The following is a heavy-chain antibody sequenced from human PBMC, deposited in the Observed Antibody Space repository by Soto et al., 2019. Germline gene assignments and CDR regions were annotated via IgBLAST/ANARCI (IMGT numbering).Heavy chain of an antibody. V-gene: IGHV3-73*01. J-gene: IGHJ5*02. Sequence: GGSLRLSCAASGFTFSGSAMHWVRQASGKGLEWVGRIRNKANSYATAYAASVKGRFTISRDDSKNTAYLQMNSLKTEDTAVYYPNSHSPEDMIRTWGQGTLVTVSS. CDR1: GFTFSGSA. CDR2: IRNKANSYAT. D-gene: IGHD2-15*01. CDR3: NSHSPEDMIRT.